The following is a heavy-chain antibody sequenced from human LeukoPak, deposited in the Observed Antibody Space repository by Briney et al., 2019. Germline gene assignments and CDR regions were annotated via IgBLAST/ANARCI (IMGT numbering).Heavy chain of an antibody. CDR1: GFSFTTYW. CDR3: ARAYCSGGSCYMIDY. CDR2: INQDGTEK. V-gene: IGHV3-7*01. J-gene: IGHJ4*02. Sequence: GGSLRLSCAASGFSFTTYWMGWVRQAPGKGLEWVANINQDGTEKYYVDSVKGRFTISRDNAKNSLYLQMNSLRVEDTAVYYCARAYCSGGSCYMIDYWGQGTLVTVSS. D-gene: IGHD2-15*01.